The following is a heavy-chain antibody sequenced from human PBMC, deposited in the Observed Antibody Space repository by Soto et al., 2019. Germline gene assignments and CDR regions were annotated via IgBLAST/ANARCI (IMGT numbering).Heavy chain of an antibody. V-gene: IGHV1-58*02. CDR3: AAPSSEELLLIDY. Sequence: SVKVSCKASGYTFTSYAMHWVRQAPGQRLEWIGWIVVGSGNTNYAQKFQERVTITRDMSTSTAYMELSSLRSEDTAVYYCAAPSSEELLLIDYWGQGTLVTVSS. D-gene: IGHD1-26*01. CDR2: IVVGSGNT. J-gene: IGHJ4*02. CDR1: GYTFTSYA.